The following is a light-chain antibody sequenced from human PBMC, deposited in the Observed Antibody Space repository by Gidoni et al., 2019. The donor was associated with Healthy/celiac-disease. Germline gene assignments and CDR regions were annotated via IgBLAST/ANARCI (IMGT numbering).Light chain of an antibody. CDR1: QSVLYSSNNKNY. Sequence: DIVMTQSPVSLAVSLGERATINCKSSQSVLYSSNNKNYLAWYQQKPGQPPKLLIYWASTRESGVPDRFSGSGSGTDFTLTISSLQAEDVAVYYCQQYYSTPTETFGQGTKVEIK. J-gene: IGKJ1*01. V-gene: IGKV4-1*01. CDR3: QQYYSTPTET. CDR2: WAS.